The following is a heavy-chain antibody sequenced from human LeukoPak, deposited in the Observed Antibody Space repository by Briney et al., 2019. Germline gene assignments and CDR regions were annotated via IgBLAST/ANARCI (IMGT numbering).Heavy chain of an antibody. CDR2: VDPEDGET. Sequence: GASVKISCKVSGYTFTYYYMHWVGQARGKGLEWMGLVDPEDGETIYADKFQGRVTITADTSTDTAYMELSSLRSEDTAVYYCATVATRPTSRAFDIWGQGTMVTVSS. J-gene: IGHJ3*02. CDR3: ATVATRPTSRAFDI. CDR1: GYTFTYYY. V-gene: IGHV1-69-2*01.